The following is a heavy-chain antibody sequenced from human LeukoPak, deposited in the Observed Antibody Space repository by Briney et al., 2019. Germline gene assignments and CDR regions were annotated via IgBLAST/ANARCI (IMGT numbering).Heavy chain of an antibody. CDR2: VSSDGGNK. D-gene: IGHD3-3*01. CDR3: ARARRHYTDWSYFDY. CDR1: GFTFSSYA. J-gene: IGHJ4*02. Sequence: GGSLRLSCAASGFTFSSYAMHWVRQAPGKGLEWVAVVSSDGGNKYYADSVKGHFTISRDNSKSTLYLQMNSLRPEDTAVYYCARARRHYTDWSYFDYWGQGTLVTVSS. V-gene: IGHV3-30-3*01.